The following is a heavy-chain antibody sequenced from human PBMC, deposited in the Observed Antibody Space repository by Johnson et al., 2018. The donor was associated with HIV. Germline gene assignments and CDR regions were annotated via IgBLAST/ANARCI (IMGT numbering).Heavy chain of an antibody. CDR3: AREDSAFDI. CDR1: GFLVSSNY. J-gene: IGHJ3*02. V-gene: IGHV3-53*01. Sequence: VQLVESGGGLLQPGRSLRLSCVASGFLVSSNYMSWVRQAPGKGLEWVSVIYSGGSTYYADSVKGRFTISRDNSKNTLYLQMNSLRAEDTAVYYCAREDSAFDIWGQGTMVTVSS. CDR2: IYSGGST.